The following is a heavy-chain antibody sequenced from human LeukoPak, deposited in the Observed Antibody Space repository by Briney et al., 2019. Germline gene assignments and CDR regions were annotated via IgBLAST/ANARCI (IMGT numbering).Heavy chain of an antibody. D-gene: IGHD1-1*01. J-gene: IGHJ6*02. V-gene: IGHV3-21*01. Sequence: GGSLRLSCAASGFTFSDYSMNWVRQAPGRGLEWVSSISTSSSYIYYADSVKGRFTISRDNSKNTLYLQLNSLRAEDTAVYYCARDGPTYRDGLDVWGQGTTVTVSS. CDR3: ARDGPTYRDGLDV. CDR1: GFTFSDYS. CDR2: ISTSSSYI.